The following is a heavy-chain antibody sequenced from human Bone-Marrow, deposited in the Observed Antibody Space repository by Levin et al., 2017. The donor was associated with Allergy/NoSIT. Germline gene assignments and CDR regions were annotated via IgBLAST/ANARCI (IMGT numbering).Heavy chain of an antibody. Sequence: GGSLRLSCAASGFTFSSYAMSWVRQAPGKGLEWVSAISGSGGSTYYADSVKGRFTISRDNSKNTLYLQMNSLRAEDTAVYYCAKGPKYCSGGSCYDYYYYYYMDVWGKGTTVTVSS. CDR2: ISGSGGST. CDR3: AKGPKYCSGGSCYDYYYYYYMDV. J-gene: IGHJ6*03. V-gene: IGHV3-23*01. D-gene: IGHD2-15*01. CDR1: GFTFSSYA.